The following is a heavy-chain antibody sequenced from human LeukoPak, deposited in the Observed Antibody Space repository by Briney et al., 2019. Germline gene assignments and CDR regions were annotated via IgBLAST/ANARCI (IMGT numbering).Heavy chain of an antibody. CDR1: GFTFSDYY. CDR3: ARSTIAARLY. V-gene: IGHV3-11*04. D-gene: IGHD6-6*01. CDR2: IDSSGSTI. J-gene: IGHJ4*02. Sequence: GGSLRLSCATSGFTFSDYYMSWIRQAPGKGLEWVSYIDSSGSTIYYADSVKGRFTISRDNAKNSLYLQMNSLRAEDTAGYYCARSTIAARLYWGQGTLVTVSS.